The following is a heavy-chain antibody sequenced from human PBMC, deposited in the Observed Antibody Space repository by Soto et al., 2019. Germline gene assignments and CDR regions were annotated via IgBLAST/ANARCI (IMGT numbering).Heavy chain of an antibody. D-gene: IGHD6-13*01. Sequence: SETLSLTCTVSGGSISSYYWSWIRQPPGKGLEWIGYIYYSGSTNYNPSLKSRVTISVDTSKNQFSLKLSSVTAADTAVYYCAIARIAAAAHFDYWGQGTLVTVSS. J-gene: IGHJ4*02. V-gene: IGHV4-59*01. CDR1: GGSISSYY. CDR2: IYYSGST. CDR3: AIARIAAAAHFDY.